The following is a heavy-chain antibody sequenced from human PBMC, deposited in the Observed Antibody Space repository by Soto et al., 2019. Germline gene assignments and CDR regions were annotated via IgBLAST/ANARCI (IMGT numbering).Heavy chain of an antibody. CDR1: GAALSSGGYF. CDR3: TREQSDDNYFDP. CDR2: IYYSGGN. D-gene: IGHD6-19*01. V-gene: IGHV4-61*08. J-gene: IGHJ5*02. Sequence: SETLSLTCTVSGAALSSGGYFYTWVRQPPGKGLEWVGYIYYSGGNNYNQSLKSRVTISLDKSKSQFSLRLISVTAADTDVYYCTREQSDDNYFDPWGQGTLVTVSS.